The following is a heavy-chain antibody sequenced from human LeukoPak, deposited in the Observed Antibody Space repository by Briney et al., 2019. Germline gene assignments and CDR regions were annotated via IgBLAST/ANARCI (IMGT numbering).Heavy chain of an antibody. CDR1: GYSFTSYG. J-gene: IGHJ2*01. D-gene: IGHD1-14*01. Sequence: ASVKVSCKASGYSFTSYGITWVRQAPGQGLEWVGWISAYNGNTDYAQKLQGRVTMTTDTPTNTAYMELRSLRSDDTALYYCARGNRYFDLWGRGTLVTVSS. CDR3: ARGNRYFDL. V-gene: IGHV1-18*01. CDR2: ISAYNGNT.